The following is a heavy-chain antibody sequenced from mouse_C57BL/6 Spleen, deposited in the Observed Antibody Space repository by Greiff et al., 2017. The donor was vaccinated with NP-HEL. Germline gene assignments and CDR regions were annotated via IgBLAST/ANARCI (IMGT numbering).Heavy chain of an antibody. CDR1: GFNIKDYY. Sequence: VQLKESGAELVKPGASVKLSCTASGFNIKDYYMHWVKQRTEQGLEWIGRIDPEDGETKYAPKFQGKATLTADTSSNTAYLQLSSLTSEDTAVYYCARSTTTVVANFDYWGQGTTLTVSS. D-gene: IGHD1-1*01. J-gene: IGHJ2*01. V-gene: IGHV14-2*01. CDR2: IDPEDGET. CDR3: ARSTTTVVANFDY.